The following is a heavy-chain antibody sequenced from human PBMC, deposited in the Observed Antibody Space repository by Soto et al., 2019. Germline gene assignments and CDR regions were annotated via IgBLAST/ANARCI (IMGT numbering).Heavy chain of an antibody. CDR2: ISTYNGNT. V-gene: IGHV1-18*01. J-gene: IGHJ4*02. D-gene: IGHD3-22*01. CDR1: GYTFITYG. CDR3: ARGPTDYYDNSANYFLDY. Sequence: QVQLVQSGAEVKKPGASVKVSCKASGYTFITYGVSWVRQAPGQGLDWLGGISTYNGNTRYAEWRQGRVTMTTDTTTNTAYMELRNLRSDDTVVYYCARGPTDYYDNSANYFLDYWGQGTLVTVSS.